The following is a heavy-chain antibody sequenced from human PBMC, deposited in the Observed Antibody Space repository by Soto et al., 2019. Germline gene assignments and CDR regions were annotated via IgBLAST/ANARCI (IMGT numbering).Heavy chain of an antibody. V-gene: IGHV1-69*13. CDR2: IIPIFGTA. CDR1: GGTFSSYA. J-gene: IGHJ4*02. CDR3: AILYGGNSRGMHNY. D-gene: IGHD4-17*01. Sequence: SVKISCKASGGTFSSYAISWVRQAPGQGLEWMGGIIPIFGTANYAQKFQGRVTITADESTSTAYMELSSLRSEDTAVYYCAILYGGNSRGMHNYWGQGTLVTVSS.